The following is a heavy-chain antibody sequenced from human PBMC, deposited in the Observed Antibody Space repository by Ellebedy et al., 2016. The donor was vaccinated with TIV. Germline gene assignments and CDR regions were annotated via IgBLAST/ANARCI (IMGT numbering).Heavy chain of an antibody. CDR2: IYYSGST. Sequence: SETLSLTCSVSGDSISSGGYYWSWIRQPPGKGLEWIGYIYYSGSTNYNPSLKSRVTISVDTSKNQFSLKLSSVTAADTAVYYCARDRTGSYRGVDAFDIWGQGTMVTVSS. V-gene: IGHV4-61*08. D-gene: IGHD3/OR15-3a*01. J-gene: IGHJ3*02. CDR1: GDSISSGGYY. CDR3: ARDRTGSYRGVDAFDI.